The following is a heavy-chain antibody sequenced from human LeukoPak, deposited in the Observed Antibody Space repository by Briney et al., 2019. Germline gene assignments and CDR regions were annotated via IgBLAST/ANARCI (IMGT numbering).Heavy chain of an antibody. CDR2: IYHSGST. D-gene: IGHD6-6*01. CDR3: ARANEGIAARLDWFDP. Sequence: SETLSLTCAVSGGSISSGGYSWSWIRQPPGKGLEWIGYIYHSGSTYYNPSLKSRVTISVDRSKNQFSLKLSSVTAADTAVYYCARANEGIAARLDWFDPWGQGTLVTVSS. CDR1: GGSISSGGYS. V-gene: IGHV4-30-2*01. J-gene: IGHJ5*02.